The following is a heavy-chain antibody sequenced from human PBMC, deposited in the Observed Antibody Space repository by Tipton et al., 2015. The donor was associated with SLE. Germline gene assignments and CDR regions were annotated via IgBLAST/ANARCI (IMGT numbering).Heavy chain of an antibody. CDR2: ISSGGSSI. V-gene: IGHV3-48*03. CDR1: GSTFDTFE. Sequence: SLRLSCAASGSTFDTFEMNWVRQAPGKGLEWVSYISSGGSSIYYADSVRGRFTISRDNAKNTLYLQMNSLRAEDTAVYYCASLLWFRVYYYGMDVWGQGTTVTVSS. D-gene: IGHD3-10*01. CDR3: ASLLWFRVYYYGMDV. J-gene: IGHJ6*02.